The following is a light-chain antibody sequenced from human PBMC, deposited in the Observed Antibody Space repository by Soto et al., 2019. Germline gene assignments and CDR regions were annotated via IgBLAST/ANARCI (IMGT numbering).Light chain of an antibody. V-gene: IGLV2-14*01. Sequence: QSVLTQPASVSGSPGQSITISCTGTSSDVGGYKYVSWYQQHPGKAPKLMICEVTNRPSGVSNRFSGSKSGNTASLTISGLQAEDEADYYCLSFTSSSTYIFGMGTKVT. CDR3: LSFTSSSTYI. CDR1: SSDVGGYKY. CDR2: EVT. J-gene: IGLJ1*01.